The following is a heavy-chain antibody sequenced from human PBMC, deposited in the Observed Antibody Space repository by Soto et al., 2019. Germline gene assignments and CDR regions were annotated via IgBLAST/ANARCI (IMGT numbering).Heavy chain of an antibody. CDR3: ANGSEVVITDFDP. D-gene: IGHD3-22*01. CDR2: IRGGSDIT. CDR1: GFNFKGYA. Sequence: GWSLRLSCAASGFNFKGYAMNWVRQAPGKGLEWVSAIRGGSDITYYADSVKGRFTISRDTSKNTLHLQMNSMRVEDTAIYYFANGSEVVITDFDPWGQGTLVTVSS. V-gene: IGHV3-23*01. J-gene: IGHJ5*02.